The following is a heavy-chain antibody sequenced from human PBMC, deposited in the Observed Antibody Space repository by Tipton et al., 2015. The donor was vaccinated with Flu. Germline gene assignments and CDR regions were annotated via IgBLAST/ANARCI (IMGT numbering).Heavy chain of an antibody. CDR1: GYSISSGYY. J-gene: IGHJ5*02. CDR2: IYTSGST. D-gene: IGHD3-10*01. V-gene: IGHV4-61*02. Sequence: LRLSCTVSGYSISSGYYWSWIRQPAGKGLEWIGRIYTSGSTDYNPSLKSRVTISVDTSKNQFSLELISVTAADTAVYYCARIQGGYYGSENYDTWGQGMLVTVSS. CDR3: ARIQGGYYGSENYDT.